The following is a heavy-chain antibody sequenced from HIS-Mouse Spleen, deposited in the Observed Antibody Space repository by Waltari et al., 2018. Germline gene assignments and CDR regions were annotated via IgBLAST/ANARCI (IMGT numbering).Heavy chain of an antibody. CDR2: IYYSGST. Sequence: QLQLQESGPGLVKPSETLSLTCPVSGGSISSSSYYWGWIRQPPGKGLEWIGSIYYSGSTYYNPSLKSRVTISVDTSKNQFSLKLSSVTAADMAVYYCAREIPYSSSWYDWYFDLWGRGTLVTVSS. J-gene: IGHJ2*01. D-gene: IGHD6-13*01. V-gene: IGHV4-39*07. CDR1: GGSISSSSYY. CDR3: AREIPYSSSWYDWYFDL.